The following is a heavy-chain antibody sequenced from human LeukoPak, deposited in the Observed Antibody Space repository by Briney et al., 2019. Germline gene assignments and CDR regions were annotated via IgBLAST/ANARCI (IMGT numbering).Heavy chain of an antibody. D-gene: IGHD3-10*01. CDR1: GYTFTSYY. Sequence: ASVKVSCKASGYTFTSYYMHWVRQAPGQGLEWMGIINPSGGSTSYAQKFQGRVTMTRGTSTSTVYMELSSLRSEDTAVYYCARDYYGSGSYRGWFDPWGQGTLVTVSS. V-gene: IGHV1-46*01. J-gene: IGHJ5*02. CDR3: ARDYYGSGSYRGWFDP. CDR2: INPSGGST.